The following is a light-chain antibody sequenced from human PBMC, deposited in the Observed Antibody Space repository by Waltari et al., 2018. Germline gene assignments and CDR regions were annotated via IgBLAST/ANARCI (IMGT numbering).Light chain of an antibody. CDR3: AAWDDSLNGLNWV. Sequence: QSVLTQPPSASGTPGQRVTISCSGSSSNIGSHTVNWYQHLPGTAPKLLIYNNSQLPSGDPDRFSGSKSGTSPSLAISWLQSEDEADYYCAAWDDSLNGLNWVFGGGTKVTVL. J-gene: IGLJ3*02. CDR2: NNS. CDR1: SSNIGSHT. V-gene: IGLV1-44*01.